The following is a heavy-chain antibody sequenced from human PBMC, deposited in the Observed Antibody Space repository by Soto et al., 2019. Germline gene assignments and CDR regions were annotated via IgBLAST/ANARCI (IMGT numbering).Heavy chain of an antibody. CDR2: INHSGST. Sequence: PSETLSLTCAVYGGSFSGYYWSWIRQPPGKGLEWIGEINHSGSTNYNPSLKSRVTISVDTSKNQFSLKLSSVTAADTAVYYCARDGSGSWIFDYWGQGTLVTVSS. D-gene: IGHD3-10*01. V-gene: IGHV4-34*01. CDR3: ARDGSGSWIFDY. CDR1: GGSFSGYY. J-gene: IGHJ4*02.